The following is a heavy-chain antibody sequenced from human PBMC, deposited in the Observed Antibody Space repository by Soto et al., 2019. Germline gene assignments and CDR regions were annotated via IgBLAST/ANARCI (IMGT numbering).Heavy chain of an antibody. CDR1: GFTFSSYA. J-gene: IGHJ5*02. CDR2: ISGSGGST. CDR3: AKDSNRLLWFGELSWFGP. D-gene: IGHD3-10*01. Sequence: EVQLLESGGGLVQPGGSLRLSCAASGFTFSSYAMSWVRQAPGKGLEWVSAISGSGGSTYYADSVKGRFTISRDNSKNTLYLQMNSLRAEDTAVYYCAKDSNRLLWFGELSWFGPWGQGTLVTVSS. V-gene: IGHV3-23*01.